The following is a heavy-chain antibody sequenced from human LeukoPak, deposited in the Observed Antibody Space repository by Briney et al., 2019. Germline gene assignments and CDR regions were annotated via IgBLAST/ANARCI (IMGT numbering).Heavy chain of an antibody. Sequence: GGSLRLSCAASGFTFSSYSMNWVRQAPGKGLEWVAVISSDGSNKFYADSVKGRLTISRDNSKNTLFPQMNSLRSEDTALYYCARDRIDSSGYPNWFDPWGQGTLVTVSS. CDR1: GFTFSSYS. J-gene: IGHJ5*02. V-gene: IGHV3-30*03. CDR2: ISSDGSNK. CDR3: ARDRIDSSGYPNWFDP. D-gene: IGHD3-22*01.